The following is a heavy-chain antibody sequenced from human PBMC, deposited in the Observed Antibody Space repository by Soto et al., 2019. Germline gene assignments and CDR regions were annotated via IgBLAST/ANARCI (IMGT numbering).Heavy chain of an antibody. CDR2: ISSSSSTI. Sequence: EVQLVESGGGLVQPGGSLGPSCPPFGFTFSTYSRNWVPQAPGKGLGGVSYISSSSSTIYYADSVKGRFTISRDNAKNSLYLQMNSLRAEDTAVYYCAREIYDSSGYYAPFDYWGQGTLVTVSS. J-gene: IGHJ4*02. D-gene: IGHD3-22*01. CDR3: AREIYDSSGYYAPFDY. V-gene: IGHV3-48*01. CDR1: GFTFSTYS.